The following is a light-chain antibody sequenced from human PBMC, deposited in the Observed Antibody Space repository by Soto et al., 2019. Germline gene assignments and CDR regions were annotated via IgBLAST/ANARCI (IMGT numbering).Light chain of an antibody. Sequence: IVLTQSPGTLSLSPGEGATLSCRASQSISNYLAWYQQKPGQAPRLVIFGASNRATGIPVRFGGSGSGTDFTLTISRLEPEDFAVYYCQQYGGSPRTFGQGTKLEIK. CDR2: GAS. CDR1: QSISNY. V-gene: IGKV3-20*01. J-gene: IGKJ2*01. CDR3: QQYGGSPRT.